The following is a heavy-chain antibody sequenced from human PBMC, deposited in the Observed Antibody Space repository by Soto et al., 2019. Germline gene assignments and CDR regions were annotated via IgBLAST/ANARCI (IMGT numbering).Heavy chain of an antibody. CDR2: IHSRGST. CDR1: CSSVTPGSYF. J-gene: IGHJ5*02. V-gene: IGHV4-31*03. D-gene: IGHD3-10*01. CDR3: AVHRATPGVALSNWFGP. Sequence: SQTLSLPCTFSCSSVTPGSYFLTCLRHHTEKGPEWIGYIHSRGSTSYNPSFQSRLSMSLDSSKNHFTLTLTSVTAADTAVYYCAVHRATPGVALSNWFGPWGQGSLVTVS.